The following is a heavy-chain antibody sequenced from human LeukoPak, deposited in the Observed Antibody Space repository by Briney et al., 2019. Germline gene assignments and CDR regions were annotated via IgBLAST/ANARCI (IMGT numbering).Heavy chain of an antibody. CDR2: IIPIFGTA. CDR3: ASAVAATPKAWHYYYYMDV. Sequence: ASVKVSCKASGGTFSSYAISWMRQAPGQGLEWMGGIIPIFGTANYAQKFQGRVTITTDESTSTAYMELSSLRSEDTAVYYCASAVAATPKAWHYYYYMDVWGKGTTVTVSS. V-gene: IGHV1-69*05. CDR1: GGTFSSYA. J-gene: IGHJ6*03. D-gene: IGHD2-15*01.